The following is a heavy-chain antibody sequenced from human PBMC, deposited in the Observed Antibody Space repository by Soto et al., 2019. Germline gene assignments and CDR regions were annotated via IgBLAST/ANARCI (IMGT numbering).Heavy chain of an antibody. J-gene: IGHJ4*02. CDR3: ARRGSGLVDY. D-gene: IGHD6-19*01. CDR1: GYTFTSYG. CDR2: ISIYNGHT. Sequence: QVQLEQSGAEVKKPGASVKVSCKASGYTFTSYGITWVRQAPGQGLEWMGWISIYNGHTEYVQKLQGRVTMTTDTSTSTAYMELRSLRFDDTALYFCARRGSGLVDYWGQGTPVTVSS. V-gene: IGHV1-18*04.